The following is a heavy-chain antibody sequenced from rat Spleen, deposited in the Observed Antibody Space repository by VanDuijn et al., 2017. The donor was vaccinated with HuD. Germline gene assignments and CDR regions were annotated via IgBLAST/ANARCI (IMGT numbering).Heavy chain of an antibody. J-gene: IGHJ2*01. CDR1: GFSLTSYG. CDR2: IWGGGST. D-gene: IGHD1-9*01. V-gene: IGHV2-16*01. Sequence: QVQLKESGPGLVQPSQTLSLTCTVSGFSLTSYGVSWVRQHPGKGLEWMGGIWGGGSTNYNSALKSRLSISRDNSKSQVFLKMNSLQTEDTAMYFCARNRAYYGYNGYFDYWGQGVMVTVSS. CDR3: ARNRAYYGYNGYFDY.